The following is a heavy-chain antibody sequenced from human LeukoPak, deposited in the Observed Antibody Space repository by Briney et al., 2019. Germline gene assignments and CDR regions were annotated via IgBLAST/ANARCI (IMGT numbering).Heavy chain of an antibody. D-gene: IGHD6-19*01. CDR2: ITASGGST. J-gene: IGHJ4*02. V-gene: IGHV3-23*01. Sequence: GGSLRLSCIVSGVSFTSYAMSWVRQAPGKGLEWVSAITASGGSTYYEDSVKGRFTISRDNSKNTLYLQMNSLRADDTAVYYCAKGSYSSGWYRLFDYWGQGTLVTVSS. CDR3: AKGSYSSGWYRLFDY. CDR1: GVSFTSYA.